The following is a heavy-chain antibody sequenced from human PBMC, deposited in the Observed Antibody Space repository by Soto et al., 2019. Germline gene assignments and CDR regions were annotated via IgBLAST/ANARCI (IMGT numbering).Heavy chain of an antibody. CDR2: IWYDGSNK. CDR3: ARDSVVAATTHFQH. V-gene: IGHV3-33*01. Sequence: QVQLVESGGGVVQPGRSLRLSCAASGFTFSSYGMHWVRQAPGKGLEWVAVIWYDGSNKYYADSVKGRFTISRDNSKNTLYLQMNSLRAEDTAVYYCARDSVVAATTHFQHWGQGTLVTVSS. D-gene: IGHD2-15*01. CDR1: GFTFSSYG. J-gene: IGHJ1*01.